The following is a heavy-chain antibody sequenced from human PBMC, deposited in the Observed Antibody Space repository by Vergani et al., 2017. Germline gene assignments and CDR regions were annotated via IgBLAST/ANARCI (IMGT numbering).Heavy chain of an antibody. D-gene: IGHD3-10*01. Sequence: QVQLVESGGGVVQPGRSLRLSCAASGFTFSSYAMHWVRQAPGKGLEWVAVISYDGSNKYYADSVKGRFTISRDNSKNTLYLQMNSLRAEETAVYYCVRGGRFESPSRDYYYYMDVWGKGTTVTVSS. V-gene: IGHV3-30-3*01. CDR3: VRGGRFESPSRDYYYYMDV. CDR2: ISYDGSNK. J-gene: IGHJ6*03. CDR1: GFTFSSYA.